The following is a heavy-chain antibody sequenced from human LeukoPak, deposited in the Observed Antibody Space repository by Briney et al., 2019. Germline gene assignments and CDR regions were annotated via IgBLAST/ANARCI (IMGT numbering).Heavy chain of an antibody. V-gene: IGHV4-39*01. Sequence: SETLSLTCTVSGGSISSSSYYWGWIRQPPGKGLEWTGSIYYSGSTYYNPSLKSRVTISVDTSKNQFSLKLSSVTAADTAVYYCARTTLYYYGSGTTGGFDYWGQGTLVTVSS. CDR1: GGSISSSSYY. CDR2: IYYSGST. CDR3: ARTTLYYYGSGTTGGFDY. D-gene: IGHD3-10*01. J-gene: IGHJ4*02.